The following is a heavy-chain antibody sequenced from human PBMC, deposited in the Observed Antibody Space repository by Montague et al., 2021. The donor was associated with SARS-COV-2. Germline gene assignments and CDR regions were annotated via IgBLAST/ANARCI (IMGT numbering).Heavy chain of an antibody. CDR2: ISYDGSNK. J-gene: IGHJ6*02. V-gene: IGHV3-30-3*01. CDR3: ARVIVGGYYGMDV. CDR1: GFTFSSYA. Sequence: SLRLSCAASGFTFSSYAMHWVRQAPGKGLEWVADISYDGSNKYYADSVKGRFTISRDNSKNTLYLQMNSLRAEDTAVYYCARVIVGGYYGMDVWGQGTTVTVSS. D-gene: IGHD3-22*01.